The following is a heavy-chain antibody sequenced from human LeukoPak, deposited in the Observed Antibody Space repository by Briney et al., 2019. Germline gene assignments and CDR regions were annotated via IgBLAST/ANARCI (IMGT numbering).Heavy chain of an antibody. V-gene: IGHV1-46*01. CDR1: GYTFTNYY. CDR2: INLNAVTT. CDR3: AREGAAVAKNFDY. D-gene: IGHD6-19*01. J-gene: IGHJ4*02. Sequence: ASVKVSCKASGYTFTNYYIHWMRQAPGQGPEWVGVINLNAVTTRYAQKFQGRITVTRDTSTSTVYMELSSLRSEDTAVYFCAREGAAVAKNFDYWGQGTLVIVSS.